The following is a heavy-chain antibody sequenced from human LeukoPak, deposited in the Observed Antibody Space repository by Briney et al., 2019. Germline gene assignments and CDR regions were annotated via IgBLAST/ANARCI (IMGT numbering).Heavy chain of an antibody. CDR1: GGSISSSSYY. CDR2: IYYSGST. V-gene: IGHV4-39*02. CDR3: ARGRVRGFGPHYFDY. D-gene: IGHD3-10*01. Sequence: ASETLSLTCTVSGGSISSSSYYWGWIRQPQGTGVEWIESIYYSGSTYYNPSLKSRVTISVDTNKNHFSLKLISLTAPDTAVYYCARGRVRGFGPHYFDYWGQGTLVTVSS. J-gene: IGHJ4*02.